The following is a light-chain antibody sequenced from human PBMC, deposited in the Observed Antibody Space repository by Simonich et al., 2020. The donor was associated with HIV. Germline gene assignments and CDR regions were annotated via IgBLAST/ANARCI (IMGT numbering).Light chain of an antibody. J-gene: IGKJ2*01. CDR2: WAS. Sequence: DFVMTQSPDSLPVSLGERATINCKSSQSILYSANNKNYIAWYQQKPGQPPKLLIYWASTRESGVPDRFSGSGSGTDFTLTISSLQAEDVAVYFCQQCHTHPHTFGQGTKVEIK. CDR3: QQCHTHPHT. CDR1: QSILYSANNKNY. V-gene: IGKV4-1*01.